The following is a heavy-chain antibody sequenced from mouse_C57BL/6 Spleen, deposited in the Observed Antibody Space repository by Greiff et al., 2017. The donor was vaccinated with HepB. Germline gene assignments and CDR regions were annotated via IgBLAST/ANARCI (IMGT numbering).Heavy chain of an antibody. CDR3: ARDGAVVGDYYAMDY. J-gene: IGHJ4*01. CDR2: ISYDGSN. V-gene: IGHV3-6*01. D-gene: IGHD1-1*01. Sequence: DVKLQESGPGLVKPSQSLSLTCSVTGYSITSGYYWNWIRQFPGNKLEWMGYISYDGSNNYNPSLKNRISITRDTSKNQFFLKLNSVTTEDTATYYCARDGAVVGDYYAMDYWGQGTSVTVSS. CDR1: GYSITSGYY.